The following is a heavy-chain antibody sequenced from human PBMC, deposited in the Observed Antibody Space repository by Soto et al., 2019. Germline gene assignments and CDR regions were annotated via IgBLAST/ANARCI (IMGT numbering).Heavy chain of an antibody. V-gene: IGHV1-18*01. CDR3: ARDYVVVVPAAMIKHYYYGMDV. CDR2: ISAYNGNT. Sequence: ASVKVSCKASGYTFTSYGISWVRQAPGQGLEWMGWISAYNGNTNYAQKLQGRVTMTTDTSPSTAYMELRSLRSDDTAVYYCARDYVVVVPAAMIKHYYYGMDVWGQGTTVTVSS. CDR1: GYTFTSYG. D-gene: IGHD2-2*01. J-gene: IGHJ6*02.